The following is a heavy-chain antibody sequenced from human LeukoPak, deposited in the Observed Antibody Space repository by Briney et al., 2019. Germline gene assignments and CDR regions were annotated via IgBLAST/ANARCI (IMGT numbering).Heavy chain of an antibody. CDR3: ARGLSLYGSGSLARWFDP. J-gene: IGHJ5*02. Sequence: SETLSLTCTVSGGSISSYYWSWIRQPPGKGLEWIGYIYYSGSTNYNPSLKSRVTISVDTSKNQFSLKLSSVTAADTAVYYCARGLSLYGSGSLARWFDPWGQGTLVTVSS. CDR2: IYYSGST. D-gene: IGHD3-10*01. V-gene: IGHV4-59*12. CDR1: GGSISSYY.